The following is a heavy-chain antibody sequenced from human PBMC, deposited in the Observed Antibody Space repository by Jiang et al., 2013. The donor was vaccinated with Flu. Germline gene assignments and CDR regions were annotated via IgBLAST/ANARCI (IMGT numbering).Heavy chain of an antibody. J-gene: IGHJ1*01. CDR2: IYYSGST. CDR1: GGSISSSSYY. CDR3: ATPGDVVGPLLGYFQH. V-gene: IGHV4-39*01. Sequence: GSGLVKPSETLSLTCTVSGGSISSSSYYWGWIRQPPGKGLEWIGSIYYSGSTYYNPSLKSRVTISVDTSKNQFSLKLSSVTAADTAAYYCATPGDVVGPLLGYFQHWGQGTLVTVSS. D-gene: IGHD1-26*01.